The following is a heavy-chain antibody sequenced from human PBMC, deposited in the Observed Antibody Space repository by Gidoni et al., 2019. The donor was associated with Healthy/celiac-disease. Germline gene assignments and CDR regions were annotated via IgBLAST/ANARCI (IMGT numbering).Heavy chain of an antibody. D-gene: IGHD3-10*01. CDR1: GFTCSSYE. J-gene: IGHJ4*02. CDR3: ARAPWLNNYYGSGSYSFGTNEEEDY. Sequence: QVQLVESGGGVVQPGRSRRRSCAAAGFTCSSYELHWVRNAPGKGLGWLAVISYDGSNKYYADSVKGRFTISRDNSKNTLYLQMNSLRAEDTAVYYCARAPWLNNYYGSGSYSFGTNEEEDYWGQGTLVTVSS. CDR2: ISYDGSNK. V-gene: IGHV3-30-3*01.